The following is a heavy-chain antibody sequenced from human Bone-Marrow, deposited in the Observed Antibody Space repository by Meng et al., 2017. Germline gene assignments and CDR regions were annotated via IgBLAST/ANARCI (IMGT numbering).Heavy chain of an antibody. J-gene: IGHJ4*02. Sequence: GESLKISCAASGFTFSNAWMSWVRQAPGKGLEWVGRIKSKTDGGTTDYAAPVKGRFTISRDDSKNTLYLQMNSLKTEDTAVYYCAKGGSKLWFGELLGNWGQGTLVTVSS. CDR3: AKGGSKLWFGELLGN. V-gene: IGHV3-15*01. CDR2: IKSKTDGGTT. D-gene: IGHD3-10*01. CDR1: GFTFSNAW.